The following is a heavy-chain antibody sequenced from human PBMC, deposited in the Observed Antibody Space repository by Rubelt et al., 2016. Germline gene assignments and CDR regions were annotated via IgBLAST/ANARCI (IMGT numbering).Heavy chain of an antibody. V-gene: IGHV4-39*01. J-gene: IGHJ4*02. Sequence: QLQLQESGPGLVKPSETLSLTCTVSGGSISSSSYYWGWIRQPPGKGLEWIGSIYYSGSTYYNPPLKVGVTISVDTSKNQFSLKLSSGTAAETAVDYCASDYGAGYSYGYAFDYWGQGTLVTVSS. D-gene: IGHD5-18*01. CDR2: IYYSGST. CDR1: GGSISSSSYY. CDR3: ASDYGAGYSYGYAFDY.